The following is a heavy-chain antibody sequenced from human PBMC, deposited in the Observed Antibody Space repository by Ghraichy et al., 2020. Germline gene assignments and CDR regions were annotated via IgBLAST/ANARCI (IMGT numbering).Heavy chain of an antibody. CDR3: ARGGGTYYSDSGSLNKFSY. V-gene: IGHV3-13*01. D-gene: IGHD3-10*01. J-gene: IGHJ4*01. CDR1: GFTFSTHD. CDR2: IVTTGDT. Sequence: GESLNISCAASGFTFSTHDMHWVRQAPGKGLEWVSAIVTTGDTYHASSVKGRFTGFRDNVKNSVYLQMNSLRVGDTAVYYCARGGGTYYSDSGSLNKFSYWGHGTLVAVSP.